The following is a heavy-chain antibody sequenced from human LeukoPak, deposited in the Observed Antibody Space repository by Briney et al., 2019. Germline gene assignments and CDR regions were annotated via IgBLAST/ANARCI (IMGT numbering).Heavy chain of an antibody. CDR3: ARESERNDGWFDP. D-gene: IGHD1-1*01. Sequence: GASVLVSCKASGYTFRIHDINWVRQAPGQGLEWMGWVSPKTGRTGYAQKFQGRVYMTTNASLSTAYMELSSLRSDDTAVYFCARESERNDGWFDPRGQGTLVTVSS. V-gene: IGHV1-8*01. CDR2: VSPKTGRT. CDR1: GYTFRIHD. J-gene: IGHJ5*02.